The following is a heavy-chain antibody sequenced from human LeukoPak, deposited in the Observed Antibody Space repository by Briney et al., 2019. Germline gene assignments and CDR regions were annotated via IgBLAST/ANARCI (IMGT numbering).Heavy chain of an antibody. Sequence: SETLSLTCTVSGGSISSYYWSWIRQPAGKGLEWIRRIYTSGSTNYNPSLKSRVTMSVDTSKNQFSLKLSSVTAADTAVYYCAREPIAVAGHYYYYYYMDVWGKGTTVTVSS. CDR3: AREPIAVAGHYYYYYYMDV. V-gene: IGHV4-4*07. CDR2: IYTSGST. CDR1: GGSISSYY. J-gene: IGHJ6*03. D-gene: IGHD6-19*01.